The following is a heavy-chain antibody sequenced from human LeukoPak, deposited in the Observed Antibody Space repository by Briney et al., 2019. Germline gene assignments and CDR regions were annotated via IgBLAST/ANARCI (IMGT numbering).Heavy chain of an antibody. J-gene: IGHJ4*02. D-gene: IGHD3-16*02. CDR2: ISLSGDAT. CDR1: GYTFSSHY. Sequence: ASVTVSCKASGYTFSSHYMHWVRQAPGQGLGWMGVISLSGDATLYAQKFQGRVTMTRDTSTSTLYMDLSSLRSEDTAVYYCATDSPKGYLTVDYWGQGTLVTVSS. CDR3: ATDSPKGYLTVDY. V-gene: IGHV1-46*01.